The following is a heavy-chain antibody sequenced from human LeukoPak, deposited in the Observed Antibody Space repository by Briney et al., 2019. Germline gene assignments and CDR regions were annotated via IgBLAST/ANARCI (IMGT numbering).Heavy chain of an antibody. CDR2: IYPGDSDT. CDR3: ARRRSYSGGSCYEDFDY. D-gene: IGHD2-15*01. CDR1: GYSFTSYW. J-gene: IGHJ4*02. Sequence: GESLKISCKGSGYSFTSYWVGWVRQMPGKGLEWMGIIYPGDSDTRYNPSFRGQVTISADKSISTAYLQWSSLKASDTAMYYCARRRSYSGGSCYEDFDYWGQGTLVTVSS. V-gene: IGHV5-51*01.